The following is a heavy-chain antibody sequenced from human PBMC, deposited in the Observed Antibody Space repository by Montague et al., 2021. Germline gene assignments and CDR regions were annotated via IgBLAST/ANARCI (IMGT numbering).Heavy chain of an antibody. V-gene: IGHV3-23*01. CDR2: ISGNGATP. J-gene: IGHJ4*02. CDR3: AKANRGYNWNYFEY. D-gene: IGHD1-20*01. Sequence: SLRLSCAASGFSFGGYAMGWVRQSPGKGLEWVSSISGNGATPFNSDSAKGRCTISRDNSKNTVSIQMNTLRVEDTAVYYCAKANRGYNWNYFEYWGQGTLVIVSS. CDR1: GFSFGGYA.